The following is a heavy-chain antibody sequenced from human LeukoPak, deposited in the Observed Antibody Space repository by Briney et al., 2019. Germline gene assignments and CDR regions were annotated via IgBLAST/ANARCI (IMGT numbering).Heavy chain of an antibody. D-gene: IGHD6-19*01. CDR1: GFAFSSYA. V-gene: IGHV3-23*01. CDR2: ISGSGGST. CDR3: AKDHSSGWPDCFDY. J-gene: IGHJ4*02. Sequence: GGTLRLSCAASGFAFSSYAMNWVRQAPGKGLQWVSAISGSGGSTYYADSVKGRFTISRDNSKNTLYLQMNSLRAEDTAVYYCAKDHSSGWPDCFDYWGQGALVTVSS.